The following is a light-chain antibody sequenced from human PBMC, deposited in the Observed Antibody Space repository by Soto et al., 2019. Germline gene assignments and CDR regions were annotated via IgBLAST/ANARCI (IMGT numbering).Light chain of an antibody. J-gene: IGKJ5*01. Sequence: EIVLTQSPVSLSLSPGERATLSCRASQTVDTYLVWYQQKPGQAPRLLIFGASNRATGIPARFSGSGSGTDFTLTINSLEPEDVALYYCQQRSSWPITFGQGTRLEIK. CDR3: QQRSSWPIT. CDR1: QTVDTY. CDR2: GAS. V-gene: IGKV3-11*01.